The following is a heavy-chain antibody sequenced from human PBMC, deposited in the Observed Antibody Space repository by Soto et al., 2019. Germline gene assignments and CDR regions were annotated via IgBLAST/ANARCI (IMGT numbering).Heavy chain of an antibody. J-gene: IGHJ6*02. Sequence: QVQLQESGPGLVKPSQTLSLTCTVSGGSISSGDYYWSWIRQPPGKGLEWIGYIYYSGSTYYNPSLKSRVTISVDTSKNQFSLKLSSVTAADTAVYYCARVLNTYDSSGGYYYYGMDVWGQGTTVTVSS. V-gene: IGHV4-30-4*01. CDR2: IYYSGST. CDR1: GGSISSGDYY. D-gene: IGHD3-22*01. CDR3: ARVLNTYDSSGGYYYYGMDV.